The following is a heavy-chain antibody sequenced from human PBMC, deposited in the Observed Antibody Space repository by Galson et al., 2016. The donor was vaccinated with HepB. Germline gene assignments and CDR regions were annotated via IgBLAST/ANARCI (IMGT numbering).Heavy chain of an antibody. D-gene: IGHD5-18*01. CDR2: IYASGDK. Sequence: PGMGLEWVSVIYASGDKYYTDSVKGRFTISRDNSKNTLYLQMNNLRAEDTAVYYCARSGYNSGYLDSWGQGTQVTVSS. J-gene: IGHJ4*02. CDR3: ARSGYNSGYLDS. V-gene: IGHV3-53*01.